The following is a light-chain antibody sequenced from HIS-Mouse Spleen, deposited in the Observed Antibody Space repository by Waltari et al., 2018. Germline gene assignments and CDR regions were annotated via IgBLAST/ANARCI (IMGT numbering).Light chain of an antibody. CDR1: SSDVGSYNL. J-gene: IGLJ3*02. Sequence: QSALTQPASVSGSPGQSIPISCTGTSSDVGSYNLVSWYQQHPGKAPKLMIYEGSKRPSGVSNRFSGSKSGNTASLTISGLQAEDEADYYCCSYAGSKGWVFGGETKLTVL. V-gene: IGLV2-23*01. CDR3: CSYAGSKGWV. CDR2: EGS.